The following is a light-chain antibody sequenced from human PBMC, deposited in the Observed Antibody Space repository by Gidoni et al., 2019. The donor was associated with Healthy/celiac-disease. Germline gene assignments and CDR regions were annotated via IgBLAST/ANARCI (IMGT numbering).Light chain of an antibody. J-gene: IGKJ4*01. CDR2: DAS. CDR3: QQYDNPLT. Sequence: GDRVTITCQASQDISNYLNWYQQKPGKAPKLLIYDASNLETGVPSRFSGSGSGTDFTFTISSLQPEDNATYYCQQYDNPLTFGGGTKVEIK. V-gene: IGKV1-33*01. CDR1: QDISNY.